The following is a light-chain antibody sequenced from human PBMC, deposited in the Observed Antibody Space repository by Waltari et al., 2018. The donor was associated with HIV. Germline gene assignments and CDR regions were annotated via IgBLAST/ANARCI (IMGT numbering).Light chain of an antibody. CDR3: QQYNSYSLLT. CDR2: AAS. J-gene: IGKJ4*01. Sequence: EIQMTQSPSTLSASVGDRATISCRASQTISTRLAWYQQKPGRAPNLLLYAASTLQSGVPSRFSGSGSGTEFTLTISSLQAEDCATYYCQQYNSYSLLTFGGGTKVEI. CDR1: QTISTR. V-gene: IGKV1-5*03.